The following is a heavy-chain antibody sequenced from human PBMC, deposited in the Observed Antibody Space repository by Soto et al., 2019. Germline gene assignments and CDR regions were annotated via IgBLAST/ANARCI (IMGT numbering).Heavy chain of an antibody. CDR1: GFSLSTSGVG. D-gene: IGHD5-18*01. CDR2: IYWDDDK. Sequence: SGPTLVNPTQTLTLTCSFSGFSLSTSGVGVGWIRQPPGKALEWLALIYWDDDKRYSPSLKSRLTITKDTSKNQVVLTMTNMDPVDTATYYCAHTPDTAMVTGFDYWGQGTLVTVSS. J-gene: IGHJ4*02. V-gene: IGHV2-5*02. CDR3: AHTPDTAMVTGFDY.